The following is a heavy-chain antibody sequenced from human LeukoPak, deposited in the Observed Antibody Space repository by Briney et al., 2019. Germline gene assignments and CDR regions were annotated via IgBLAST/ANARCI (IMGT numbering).Heavy chain of an antibody. D-gene: IGHD3-3*01. V-gene: IGHV3-23*01. CDR1: GFTFSSYA. J-gene: IGHJ6*03. CDR3: AREAGSYYDFWSGYQYYYYYYMDV. Sequence: GGSLRLSCAASGFTFSSYAMSWVRQAPGKGLEWVSAISGSGGMTYYADSVKGLFTTSRDNPKNSLYLQMNSLRAEDTAVYYCAREAGSYYDFWSGYQYYYYYYMDVWGKGTTVTVSS. CDR2: ISGSGGMT.